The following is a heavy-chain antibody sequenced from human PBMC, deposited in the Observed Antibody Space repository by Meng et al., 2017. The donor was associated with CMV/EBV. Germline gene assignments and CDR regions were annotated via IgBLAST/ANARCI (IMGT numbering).Heavy chain of an antibody. CDR1: GFTFSDST. CDR3: VAPSCSSTNCYAADF. V-gene: IGHV3-73*01. J-gene: IGHJ4*02. CDR2: IRNKANNYAT. D-gene: IGHD2-2*01. Sequence: GGSLRLSCAASGFTFSDSTMHWVRQASGKGLEWVVHIRNKANNYATAYAASVKGRFTISRDDSSSTTYLQLSSVKADDTAVYYCVAPSCSSTNCYAADFWGQGTLVTVSS.